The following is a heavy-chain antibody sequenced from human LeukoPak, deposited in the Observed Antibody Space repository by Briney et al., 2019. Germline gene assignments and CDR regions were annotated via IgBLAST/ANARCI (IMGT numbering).Heavy chain of an antibody. J-gene: IGHJ4*02. D-gene: IGHD2-15*01. V-gene: IGHV4-31*03. CDR2: IYYSGST. CDR3: AKDQVVVVAATDY. CDR1: GGSISSGGYY. Sequence: SSETLSLTCTVSGGSISSGGYYWSWIRQHPGKGLEWIGYIYYSGSTYYNPSLKSRVTISVDTSKNQFSLKLSSVTAADTAVYYCAKDQVVVVAATDYWGQGTLVTVSS.